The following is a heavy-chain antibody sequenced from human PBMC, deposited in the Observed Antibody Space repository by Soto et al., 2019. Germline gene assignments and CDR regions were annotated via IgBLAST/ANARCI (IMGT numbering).Heavy chain of an antibody. CDR2: ISSSSSTI. J-gene: IGHJ3*02. D-gene: IGHD3-22*01. Sequence: PGGSLRLSCAASGFTFSSYSMNWVRQAPGKGLEWVSYISSSSSTIYYADSVKGRFTISRDNAKNSLYLQMNSLRDEDTAVYYCARDSHDYYDSSGSSDAFDIWGQGTMVTVSS. CDR1: GFTFSSYS. CDR3: ARDSHDYYDSSGSSDAFDI. V-gene: IGHV3-48*02.